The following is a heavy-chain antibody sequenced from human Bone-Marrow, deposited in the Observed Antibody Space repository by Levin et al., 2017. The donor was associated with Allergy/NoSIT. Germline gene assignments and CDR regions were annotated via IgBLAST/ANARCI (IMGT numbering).Heavy chain of an antibody. CDR2: ISRSSTTI. J-gene: IGHJ6*02. CDR3: TRTSGYGTGGTCYSYYGMDV. Sequence: AGGSLRLSCAVSGFTFSSHTMNWVRQAPGKGLEWLSSISRSSTTIFYADSVTGRFTIARDNAKNSLELQINSLRVEDTAVYGCTRTSGYGTGGTCYSYYGMDVWGPGSTVTVSS. D-gene: IGHD2-8*02. CDR1: GFTFSSHT. V-gene: IGHV3-21*01.